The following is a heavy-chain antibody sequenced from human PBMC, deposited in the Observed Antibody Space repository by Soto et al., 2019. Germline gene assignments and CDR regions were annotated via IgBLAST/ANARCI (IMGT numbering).Heavy chain of an antibody. J-gene: IGHJ4*02. Sequence: QVQLVQSGAEVKKPGSSVKVSCKASGGTFSSYAISWVRQAPGQGLEWMGGIIPIFGTADYAQKFRGRVTITADEATSTAYMERNSLRSEGTAVYCCARRGGGYYGGVVVWGQGAVGTVSA. CDR1: GGTFSSYA. D-gene: IGHD1-26*01. CDR3: ARRGGGYYGGVVV. V-gene: IGHV1-69*12. CDR2: IIPIFGTA.